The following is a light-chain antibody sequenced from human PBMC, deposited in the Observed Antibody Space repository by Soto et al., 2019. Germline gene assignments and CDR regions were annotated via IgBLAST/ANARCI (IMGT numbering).Light chain of an antibody. J-gene: IGKJ5*01. V-gene: IGKV3-11*01. CDR3: KQRSSWPPLT. CDR1: QSVSSY. Sequence: EVVLTQSPATLSLSPGERATLSCRASQSVSSYLAWYQQKPGQAPRLLIYDASNRAANIPARFSGSGSGTDFTLTINSLEPEDFGVYYCKQRSSWPPLTFGQGTRLESK. CDR2: DAS.